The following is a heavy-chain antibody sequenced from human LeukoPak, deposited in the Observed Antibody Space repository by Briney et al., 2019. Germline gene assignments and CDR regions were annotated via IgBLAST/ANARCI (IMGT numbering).Heavy chain of an antibody. CDR2: INAGNGNT. J-gene: IGHJ3*02. Sequence: RASVKVSCKASGYTFTSNTIHWVRQAPGQRLEWMGWINAGNGNTKYSQKFQGRVTMTRDTSTSTVYMELSSLRSEDTAVYYCARDIWYYYDSSGYYDAFDIWGQGTMVTVSS. CDR3: ARDIWYYYDSSGYYDAFDI. D-gene: IGHD3-22*01. CDR1: GYTFTSNT. V-gene: IGHV1-3*01.